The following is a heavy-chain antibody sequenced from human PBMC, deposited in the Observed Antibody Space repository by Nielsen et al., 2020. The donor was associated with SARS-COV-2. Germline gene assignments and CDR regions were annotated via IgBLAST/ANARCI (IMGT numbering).Heavy chain of an antibody. V-gene: IGHV3-53*01. CDR2: IYSGGST. J-gene: IGHJ5*02. Sequence: GESLKISCAASGFTVSSNYMSWVRQAPGKGLEWVSVIYSGGSTYYADSVKGRFTISRDNSKNTLYLQMNSLRAEDTAVYYCAKGEWDIVVVPAATIGTGFDPWGQGTLVTVSS. CDR3: AKGEWDIVVVPAATIGTGFDP. CDR1: GFTVSSNY. D-gene: IGHD2-2*01.